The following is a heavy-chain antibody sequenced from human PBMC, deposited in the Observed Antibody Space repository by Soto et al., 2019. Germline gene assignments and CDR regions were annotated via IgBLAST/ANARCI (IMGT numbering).Heavy chain of an antibody. V-gene: IGHV1-58*01. CDR2: IVVGSGNT. Sequence: SAKISCKASGFTFTSSAVQWVRQDRGQRLEWIGWIVVGSGNTNYAQKFQERVTITRDMSTSTAYMELSSLRSEDTAVYYCAAGWVGAHTELMGYYFDYWGQGTLVTVSS. D-gene: IGHD1-26*01. CDR3: AAGWVGAHTELMGYYFDY. J-gene: IGHJ4*02. CDR1: GFTFTSSA.